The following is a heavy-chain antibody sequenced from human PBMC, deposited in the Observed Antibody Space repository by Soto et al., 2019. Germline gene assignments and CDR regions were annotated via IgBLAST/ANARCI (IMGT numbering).Heavy chain of an antibody. Sequence: QGQLHESGGGVVHPGTSLRLSCAASGLTFSSSAMHWVRQAPGKGLEWVAIISHDGNHEYYGDSVKGRFSVSRDNSHNIVHLKMNRLRIEDTAVYSCARNTNHRLVRGWLDPWGQGTLVPVSS. CDR2: ISHDGNHE. D-gene: IGHD3-10*01. V-gene: IGHV3-30-3*01. J-gene: IGHJ5*02. CDR3: ARNTNHRLVRGWLDP. CDR1: GLTFSSSA.